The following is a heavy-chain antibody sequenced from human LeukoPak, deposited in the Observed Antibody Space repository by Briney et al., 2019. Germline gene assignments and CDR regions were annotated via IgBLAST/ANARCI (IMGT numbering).Heavy chain of an antibody. CDR2: IYYSGST. V-gene: IGHV4-59*01. D-gene: IGHD3-10*01. CDR3: ARVIPTYYYGSGSYYTLFDP. J-gene: IGHJ5*02. Sequence: SETLSLTCTVSGGSISSYYWSWIRQPPGKGLEWIGYIYYSGSTNYNPSLKSRVTISVDTSKNQFSLKLSSVTAADTAVYYCARVIPTYYYGSGSYYTLFDPWGQGTLVTVSS. CDR1: GGSISSYY.